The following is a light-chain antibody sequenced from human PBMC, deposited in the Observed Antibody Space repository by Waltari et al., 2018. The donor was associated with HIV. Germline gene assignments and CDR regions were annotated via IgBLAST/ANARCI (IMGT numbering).Light chain of an antibody. CDR3: SSHAGSNNYV. Sequence: QSALTQPPSASGSPGQSVTISCSGPSSDVGGYDYVSWYQQHPGKAPKLMISEVSKRPSGVPDRFSGSKSGNTASLTVSGLQAEDEADYYCSSHAGSNNYVFGTGTKVTVL. J-gene: IGLJ1*01. CDR1: SSDVGGYDY. CDR2: EVS. V-gene: IGLV2-8*01.